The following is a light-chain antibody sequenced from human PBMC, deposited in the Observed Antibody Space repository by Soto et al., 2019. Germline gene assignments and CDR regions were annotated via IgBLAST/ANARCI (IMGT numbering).Light chain of an antibody. Sequence: SVLTQPASVSGSPGQSITISCTGTSSDVGGYNYVSWYQQHPGKAPKLMIYDVSNRPSGVSNRFSGSKSGNTASLTISGLQAEDEADYYCSSYTSSFYVFGTGTKLTVL. V-gene: IGLV2-14*01. CDR3: SSYTSSFYV. CDR1: SSDVGGYNY. J-gene: IGLJ1*01. CDR2: DVS.